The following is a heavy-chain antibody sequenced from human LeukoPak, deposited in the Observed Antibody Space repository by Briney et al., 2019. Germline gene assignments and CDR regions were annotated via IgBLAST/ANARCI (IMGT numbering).Heavy chain of an antibody. CDR3: AKGTTFDAFDM. D-gene: IGHD3-16*01. CDR2: ISWNTGNI. CDR1: GFTFDNYA. Sequence: PGGSLRLSCAAAGFTFDNYAMHWVRQAPGKGLEWVSRISWNTGNIDYADSVKGRFTISRDNAKNSLYLQMNSLRAEDTASYYCAKGTTFDAFDMWGQGTMVTVSS. J-gene: IGHJ3*02. V-gene: IGHV3-9*01.